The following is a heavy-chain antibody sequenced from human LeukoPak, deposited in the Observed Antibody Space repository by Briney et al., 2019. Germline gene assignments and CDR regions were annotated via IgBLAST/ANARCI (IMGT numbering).Heavy chain of an antibody. CDR2: INPNSGGT. J-gene: IGHJ3*02. CDR3: ARVGWVRAFDI. Sequence: ASVKVSCKASGYTFTSYGISWVRQAPGQGLEWMGWINPNSGGTNYAQKFQGRVTMTRDTSISTAYMELSRLRSDDTAVYYCARVGWVRAFDIWGQGTMVTVSS. CDR1: GYTFTSYG. V-gene: IGHV1-2*02. D-gene: IGHD1-26*01.